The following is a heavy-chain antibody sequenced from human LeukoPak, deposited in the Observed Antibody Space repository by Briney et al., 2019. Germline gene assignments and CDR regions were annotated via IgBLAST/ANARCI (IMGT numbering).Heavy chain of an antibody. D-gene: IGHD4-17*01. Sequence: SETLSLTCTVSGGSISSYYWSWIRQPPGKGLEWIGYIYYSGSTNYNPSLKSRVTISVDTSKNQFSLKLSSGTAADTAVYFCARDTVRGYYYGMDVWGQGTTVTVSS. J-gene: IGHJ6*02. V-gene: IGHV4-59*01. CDR2: IYYSGST. CDR1: GGSISSYY. CDR3: ARDTVRGYYYGMDV.